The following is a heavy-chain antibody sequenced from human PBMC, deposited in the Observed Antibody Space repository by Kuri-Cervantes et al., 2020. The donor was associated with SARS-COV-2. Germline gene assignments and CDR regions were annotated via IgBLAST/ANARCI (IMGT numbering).Heavy chain of an antibody. CDR3: AKDAGLYIVVVVAASGPFDY. V-gene: IGHV3-48*03. J-gene: IGHJ4*02. D-gene: IGHD2-15*01. Sequence: GESLKISCAASGFTFSSYEMNWVRQAPGKGLEWVSYISSSGSTIYYADSVKGRFTISRDNAKNSLYLQMNSLRAEDTAVYYCAKDAGLYIVVVVAASGPFDYWGQGTLGTVSS. CDR2: ISSSGSTI. CDR1: GFTFSSYE.